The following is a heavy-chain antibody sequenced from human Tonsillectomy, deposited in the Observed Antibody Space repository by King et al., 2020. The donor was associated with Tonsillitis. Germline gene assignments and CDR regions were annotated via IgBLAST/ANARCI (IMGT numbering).Heavy chain of an antibody. V-gene: IGHV5-51*01. D-gene: IGHD2-21*02. CDR3: AKLVGSATGLDC. CDR1: GYNFTNYW. CDR2: IWPGDSET. Sequence: AQLVQSGAEVKKPGESLKISCKGSGYNFTNYWIGWVRQMPGKGLEWMGIIWPGDSETRYSPSLRGQVTISADVSISAVYLQWNNLKASDTAMYYCAKLVGSATGLDCWGQGTLVTVSS. J-gene: IGHJ4*02.